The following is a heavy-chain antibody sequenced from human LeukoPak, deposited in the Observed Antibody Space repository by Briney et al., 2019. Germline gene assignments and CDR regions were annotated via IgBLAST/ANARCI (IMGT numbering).Heavy chain of an antibody. V-gene: IGHV3-21*03. CDR2: TSSSSSYI. D-gene: IGHD3-16*01. J-gene: IGHJ6*03. CDR1: GFTFSSYS. CDR3: AKVDDYVWGSRNYYMDV. Sequence: GGSLRLSCAASGFTFSSYSMNWVRQAPGKGLEWVSSTSSSSSYIYYADSVKGRFTISRDNSKNTLYLQMNSLRAEDTAVYYCAKVDDYVWGSRNYYMDVWGKGTTVTVSS.